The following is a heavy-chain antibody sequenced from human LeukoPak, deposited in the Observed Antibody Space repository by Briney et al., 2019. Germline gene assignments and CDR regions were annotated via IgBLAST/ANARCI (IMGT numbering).Heavy chain of an antibody. CDR3: ARLGQVLRFLEWNWFDP. Sequence: GASVKVSCKASGGTFSSYAISWVRQAPGQGLEWMGRIIPILGIANYAQKFQGRVTITADKSTSTAYMELRSLRSDDTAVYYCARLGQVLRFLEWNWFDPWGQGTLVTVSS. CDR1: GGTFSSYA. J-gene: IGHJ5*02. V-gene: IGHV1-69*04. CDR2: IIPILGIA. D-gene: IGHD3-3*01.